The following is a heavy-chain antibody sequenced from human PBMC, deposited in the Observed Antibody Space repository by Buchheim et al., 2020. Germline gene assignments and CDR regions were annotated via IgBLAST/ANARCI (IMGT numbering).Heavy chain of an antibody. J-gene: IGHJ4*02. CDR1: GFTFSTYA. Sequence: EVQLLESGGGLVQPGGSLRLSCAASGFTFSTYAMSWVRQAPGKGLEWVSSISGSGDSTFYADSVKGRFTISRDNSKNTLYLQMNSLRAEDTAVYYCASGYSSGWYGLGYWGQGTL. D-gene: IGHD6-19*01. V-gene: IGHV3-23*01. CDR2: ISGSGDST. CDR3: ASGYSSGWYGLGY.